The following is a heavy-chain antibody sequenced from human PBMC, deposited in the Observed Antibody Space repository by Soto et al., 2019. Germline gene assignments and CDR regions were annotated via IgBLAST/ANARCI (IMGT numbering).Heavy chain of an antibody. CDR2: IYYSGST. D-gene: IGHD3-22*01. CDR1: GGSISSGGYY. CDR3: ARSLGYDSSGYFNY. V-gene: IGHV4-31*03. J-gene: IGHJ4*02. Sequence: QVQLQESGPGLVKPSQTLSLTYTVSGGSISSGGYYWSWIRQHPGKGLEWIGYIYYSGSTYYNPSLKSRVTISVDTSKNQFSLKLSSVTAADTAVYYCARSLGYDSSGYFNYWGQGTLVTVSS.